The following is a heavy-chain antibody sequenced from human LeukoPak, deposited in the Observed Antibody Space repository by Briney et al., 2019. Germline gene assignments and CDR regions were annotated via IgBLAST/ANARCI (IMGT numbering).Heavy chain of an antibody. J-gene: IGHJ4*02. CDR1: GGSISSGDYY. D-gene: IGHD5-24*01. V-gene: IGHV4-30-4*08. CDR2: IYYSGST. Sequence: PSQTLSLTCTVSGGSISSGDYYWSWIRQPPGKGLEWIGYIYYSGSTYYNPSLKSRVTISVDTSKNQFSLKLSSVTAADTAVYYCARASRDGYNLHYWGQGTLVTVSS. CDR3: ARASRDGYNLHY.